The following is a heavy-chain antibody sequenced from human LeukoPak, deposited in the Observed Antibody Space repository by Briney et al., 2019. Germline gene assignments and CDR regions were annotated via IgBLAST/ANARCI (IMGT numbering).Heavy chain of an antibody. V-gene: IGHV4-34*01. CDR2: INHSGGT. CDR3: ASTYYYDSSGYPD. CDR1: GGSFSGYY. Sequence: SETLSLTCAVFGGSFSGYYWSWIRQPPGKGLEWIGEINHSGGTNYNPSLKSRVTISVDTSKNQFSLKLSSVTAADTAVYYCASTYYYDSSGYPDWGQGTLVTVSS. D-gene: IGHD3-22*01. J-gene: IGHJ4*02.